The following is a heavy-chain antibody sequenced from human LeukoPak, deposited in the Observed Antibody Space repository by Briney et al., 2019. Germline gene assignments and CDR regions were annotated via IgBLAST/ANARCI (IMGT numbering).Heavy chain of an antibody. D-gene: IGHD3-3*01. CDR2: ISGSGGST. Sequence: GGTLRLSCAASGFTFSSYGMSWVRQAPGKGLEWVSAISGSGGSTYYADSVKGRFTISRDNAKNSLYLQMNSLRAEDTALYYCARGRGRSGYPNYFYYYMDVWGKGTTVTVSS. J-gene: IGHJ6*03. CDR1: GFTFSSYG. V-gene: IGHV3-23*01. CDR3: ARGRGRSGYPNYFYYYMDV.